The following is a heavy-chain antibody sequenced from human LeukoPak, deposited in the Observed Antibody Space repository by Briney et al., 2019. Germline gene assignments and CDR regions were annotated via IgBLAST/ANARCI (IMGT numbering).Heavy chain of an antibody. J-gene: IGHJ3*02. D-gene: IGHD3-10*01. Sequence: GSLRLSCAASGFTFSSYAMSWVRQAPGKGLEWVSAISGSGGSTYYADSVKGRFTISRDNAKNTLYLQMNSLRAEDTAVYYCARELWFGEAFDIWGQGTMVTVSS. V-gene: IGHV3-23*01. CDR3: ARELWFGEAFDI. CDR1: GFTFSSYA. CDR2: ISGSGGST.